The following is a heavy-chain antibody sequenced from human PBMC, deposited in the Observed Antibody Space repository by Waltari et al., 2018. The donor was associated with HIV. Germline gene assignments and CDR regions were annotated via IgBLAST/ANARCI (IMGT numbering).Heavy chain of an antibody. CDR1: GFTFSSSI. J-gene: IGHJ4*02. Sequence: EVQLVESGGGLVKPGGSLRLSCAASGFTFSSSIMNWVRQAPGKGLEWVSSIASSSSSYIYYAESVRGRFTISRDNAKNSLYLQMSSLRAEDTAVYYCAREMATVYVDYWGQGTLVTVSP. CDR2: IASSSSSYI. D-gene: IGHD5-12*01. V-gene: IGHV3-21*01. CDR3: AREMATVYVDY.